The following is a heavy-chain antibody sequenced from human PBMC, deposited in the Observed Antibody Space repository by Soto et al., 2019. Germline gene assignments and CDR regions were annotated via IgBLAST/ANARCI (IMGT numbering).Heavy chain of an antibody. D-gene: IGHD3-22*01. J-gene: IGHJ6*02. CDR3: ARDRHDSSGYYGYYYGMDV. Sequence: QVQLVQSGAEVKKPGSSVKVSCKASGGTFSSYAISWVRQAPGQGLEWMGGLIPIFGTANYAQKFQGRVTITADESTSTAYMELSSLRSEDTAVYYCARDRHDSSGYYGYYYGMDVWGQGTTVTVSS. CDR1: GGTFSSYA. V-gene: IGHV1-69*01. CDR2: LIPIFGTA.